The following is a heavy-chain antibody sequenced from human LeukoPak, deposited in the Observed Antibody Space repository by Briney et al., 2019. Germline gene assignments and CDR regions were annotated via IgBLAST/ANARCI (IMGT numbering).Heavy chain of an antibody. V-gene: IGHV3-11*01. CDR2: ISRSGTTI. D-gene: IGHD2-15*01. CDR1: GFTFSDYF. CDR3: TRDRLPYCSSGCTMVIYYGVDV. Sequence: GGSLRLSCTASGFTFSDYFMSWIRQAPGKGLEWISQISRSGTTIYYADSVRGRFTISRDNAKNSLYLQMSSLRAEDTAVYYCTRDRLPYCSSGCTMVIYYGVDVWGQGTTVTVSS. J-gene: IGHJ6*02.